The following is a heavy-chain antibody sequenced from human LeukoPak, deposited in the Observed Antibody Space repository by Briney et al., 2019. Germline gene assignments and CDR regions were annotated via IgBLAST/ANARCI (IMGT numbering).Heavy chain of an antibody. CDR2: ISSSGSTI. D-gene: IGHD4-23*01. Sequence: GGSLRLSCAASGFTVSSNYMSWVRQAPGKGLEWVSYISSSGSTIYYADSVKGRFTISRDNAKNSLYLQMNSLRAEDTAVYYCARDQLLNYGGNSVDFNWFDPWGQGTLVTVSS. CDR1: GFTVSSNY. J-gene: IGHJ5*02. V-gene: IGHV3-11*04. CDR3: ARDQLLNYGGNSVDFNWFDP.